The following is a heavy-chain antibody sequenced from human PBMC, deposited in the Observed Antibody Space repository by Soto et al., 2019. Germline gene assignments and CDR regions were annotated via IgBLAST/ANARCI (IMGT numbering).Heavy chain of an antibody. D-gene: IGHD2-15*01. CDR1: GFTFSGYA. CDR2: ITNSGDRA. J-gene: IGHJ4*02. CDR3: AKARGYPWYLDY. Sequence: GGSLRLSCAASGFTFSGYAMTWVRQAPGKGLEWVSAITNSGDRAYYTDSVKGRFTISRDNSKNTLYLQMDSLRAEDAAVYYCAKARGYPWYLDYWGQGTLVTVSS. V-gene: IGHV3-23*01.